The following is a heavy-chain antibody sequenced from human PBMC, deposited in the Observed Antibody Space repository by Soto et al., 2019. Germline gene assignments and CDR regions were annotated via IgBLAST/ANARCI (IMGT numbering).Heavy chain of an antibody. CDR1: GGSVTNSSYY. J-gene: IGHJ4*02. CDR3: VSQRTTVPTQAYFDY. Sequence: SETLSLTCTVSGGSVTNSSYYWGWIRQSPGKGLEWIGSVYYRGRSYSKSSVKSRVTISVDASKNRFSLSLNSVTASDTAVYFCVSQRTTVPTQAYFDYWGPGALVTVSS. V-gene: IGHV4-39*01. CDR2: VYYRGRS. D-gene: IGHD4-17*01.